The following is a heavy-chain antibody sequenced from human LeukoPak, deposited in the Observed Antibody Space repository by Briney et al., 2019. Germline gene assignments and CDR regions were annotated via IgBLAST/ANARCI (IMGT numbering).Heavy chain of an antibody. CDR3: AKDMYYDSSGPVFDY. Sequence: GGSLRLSCAASGFTFSSHGMSWVRQAPGKGLEWVSAISGSGGSTYYADSVKGRFTISRDTSKNTLYLQMNSPRAEDTAVYYCAKDMYYDSSGPVFDYWGQGTLVTVSS. D-gene: IGHD3-22*01. V-gene: IGHV3-23*01. CDR1: GFTFSSHG. CDR2: ISGSGGST. J-gene: IGHJ4*02.